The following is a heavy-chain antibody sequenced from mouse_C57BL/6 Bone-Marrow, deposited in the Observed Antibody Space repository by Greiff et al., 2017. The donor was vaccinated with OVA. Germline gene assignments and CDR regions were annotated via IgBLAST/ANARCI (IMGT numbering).Heavy chain of an antibody. V-gene: IGHV1-54*01. D-gene: IGHD2-4*01. J-gene: IGHJ4*01. Sequence: QVQLQQSGAELVRPGTSVKVSCKASGYAFTNYLIEWVKQRPGQGLEWIGVINPGSGGTNYNEKFKGKATLTADKSSSTDYMQLSSLTSEDSAVYFCARSRCYNDYDEGGYYAMDYWGQGTSVTVSS. CDR2: INPGSGGT. CDR1: GYAFTNYL. CDR3: ARSRCYNDYDEGGYYAMDY.